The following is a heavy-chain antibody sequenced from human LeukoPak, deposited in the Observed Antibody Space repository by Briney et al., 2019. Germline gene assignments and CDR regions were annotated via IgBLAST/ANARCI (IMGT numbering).Heavy chain of an antibody. V-gene: IGHV3-48*03. Sequence: QSGGSLRLSCAASGFTFRSHALTWVRQAPGKGLEWVSYISSSGRTIYYAESVKGRFTISRDNAKNSLYLQMNSLRAEDTAVYYCARVASRGQEDYWGQGTLVTVSS. J-gene: IGHJ4*02. D-gene: IGHD5-12*01. CDR2: ISSSGRTI. CDR1: GFTFRSHA. CDR3: ARVASRGQEDY.